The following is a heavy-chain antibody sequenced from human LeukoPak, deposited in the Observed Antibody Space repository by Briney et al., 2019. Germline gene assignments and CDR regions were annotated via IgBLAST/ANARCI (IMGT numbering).Heavy chain of an antibody. CDR2: IIPIFGTA. Sequence: VKVSCKASGGTFTNYAISWVRQAPGQGLEWMGGIIPIFGTANYAQKFQGRVTITADKSTSTAYMELSSLRSEDTAVYYCARADIHLGDAFDIWGQGTMVTVSS. CDR1: GGTFTNYA. V-gene: IGHV1-69*06. D-gene: IGHD3-9*01. J-gene: IGHJ3*02. CDR3: ARADIHLGDAFDI.